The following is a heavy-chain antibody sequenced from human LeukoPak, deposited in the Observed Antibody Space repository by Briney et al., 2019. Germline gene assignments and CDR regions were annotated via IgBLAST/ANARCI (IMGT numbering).Heavy chain of an antibody. Sequence: SETLSLTCTVSGGSISSSYWSWIRQPPGKGLEWIGYIYNSGSTNYNPSLKSRVTISVDTSKNQISLKLTSVTAADTAVYYCARTYYDSSGYYGLRFDYWGQGTLVTVSS. J-gene: IGHJ4*02. V-gene: IGHV4-59*01. CDR1: GGSISSSY. D-gene: IGHD3-22*01. CDR2: IYNSGST. CDR3: ARTYYDSSGYYGLRFDY.